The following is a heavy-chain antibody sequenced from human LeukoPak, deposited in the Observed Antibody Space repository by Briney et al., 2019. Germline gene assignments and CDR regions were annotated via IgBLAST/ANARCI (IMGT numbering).Heavy chain of an antibody. CDR1: GGSISSYY. Sequence: PAGTLCLTCTVSGGSISSYYWNWIRQAPGKGLEWIGDIHYSGITNYNPSLKSRVPISLNTSKKQFSLRLTSVTAADTAVYYCVKAAPGPHDAFDIWGQGTVVTVSS. V-gene: IGHV4-59*08. CDR3: VKAAPGPHDAFDI. D-gene: IGHD6-6*01. J-gene: IGHJ3*02. CDR2: IHYSGIT.